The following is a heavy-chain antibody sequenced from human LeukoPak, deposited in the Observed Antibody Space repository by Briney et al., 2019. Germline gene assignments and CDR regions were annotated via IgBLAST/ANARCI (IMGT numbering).Heavy chain of an antibody. CDR1: GFTVSSNY. J-gene: IGHJ4*02. Sequence: GGSLRLSCAASGFTVSSNYMSWVRQAPGKGLEWVSAISGSGGSTYYADSVKGRFTISRDNSKNTLYLQMNSLRAEDTAVYYCAKDAYYYYDSSGYYYVLFYFDYWGQGTLVTVSS. D-gene: IGHD3-22*01. CDR3: AKDAYYYYDSSGYYYVLFYFDY. CDR2: ISGSGGST. V-gene: IGHV3-23*01.